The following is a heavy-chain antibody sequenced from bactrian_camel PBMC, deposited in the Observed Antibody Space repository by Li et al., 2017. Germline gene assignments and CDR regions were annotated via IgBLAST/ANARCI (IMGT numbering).Heavy chain of an antibody. CDR2: IRTDGFI. V-gene: IGHV3S60*01. D-gene: IGHD5*01. Sequence: HVQLVESGGGSVQPGETLRLSCTSSGSTFDEHEMGWYRQAPGSECEMVSSIRTDGFIWYKDSVKGRFTVSRDNAGDALYLQMGNVKTEDTAVYYCVAVGPWGWPPSWWGQGTQVTVS. J-gene: IGHJ4*01. CDR3: VAVGPWGWPPSW. CDR1: GSTFDEHE.